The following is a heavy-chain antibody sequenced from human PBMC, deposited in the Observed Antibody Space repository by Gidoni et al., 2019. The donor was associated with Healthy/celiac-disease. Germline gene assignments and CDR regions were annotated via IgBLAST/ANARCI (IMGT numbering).Heavy chain of an antibody. CDR3: AKEQWPGFGPRISGGSFDY. J-gene: IGHJ4*02. D-gene: IGHD3-16*01. CDR1: GFTFSSYA. CDR2: ISGSGGST. Sequence: EVQLLESGGGLVQPGGSLRLSCAASGFTFSSYAMSWVRQAPGKGLEWVSAISGSGGSTYYADSVKGRFTISRDNSKNTLYLQMNSLRAEDTAVYYCAKEQWPGFGPRISGGSFDYWGQGTLVTVSS. V-gene: IGHV3-23*01.